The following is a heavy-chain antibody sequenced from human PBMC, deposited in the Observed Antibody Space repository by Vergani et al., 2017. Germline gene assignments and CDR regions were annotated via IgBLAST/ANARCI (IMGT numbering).Heavy chain of an antibody. V-gene: IGHV3-49*03. CDR2: IKSKAYGQAT. CDR3: VRDXVTMLRGSDALDI. D-gene: IGHD3-10*01. J-gene: IGHJ3*02. CDR1: GFTFGYYA. Sequence: EVQLVESGGDLVQPGRSLRLSCTASGFTFGYYAMDWFRQAPGQGLEWVGGIKSKAYGQATIYVASVKGRFTISRDDSKSIAYLQMNNLQTDDTAMYYCVRDXVTMLRGSDALDIWGQGTMVTVSS.